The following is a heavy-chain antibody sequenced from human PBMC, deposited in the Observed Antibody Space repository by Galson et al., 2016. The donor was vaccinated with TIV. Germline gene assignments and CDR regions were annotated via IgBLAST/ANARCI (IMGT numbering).Heavy chain of an antibody. CDR1: GYTFTNDH. J-gene: IGHJ5*02. CDR2: MNPDNAKT. D-gene: IGHD6-13*01. V-gene: IGHV1-8*01. Sequence: SVKVSCKASGYTFTNDHIHWVRQVSGQGPEWVGWMNPDNAKTGFAQKFQGRVAMTRNTSVSTVYMELSMLTPEDTAVYYCARLVSRSWYADWFDPWGQGTLVTVSS. CDR3: ARLVSRSWYADWFDP.